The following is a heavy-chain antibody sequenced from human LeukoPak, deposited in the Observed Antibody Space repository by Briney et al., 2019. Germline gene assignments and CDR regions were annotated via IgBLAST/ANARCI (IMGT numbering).Heavy chain of an antibody. CDR2: VFSNGRT. D-gene: IGHD1-26*01. CDR3: ARGGVSKWELPHTDY. J-gene: IGHJ4*02. CDR1: GGSISSYY. Sequence: SETLSLTCTVSGGSISSYYWSWIRQPPGKGLEWIGYVFSNGRTYYHPSLRSRLTISVDTSKNQFSLNLTSVTAADTAVYYCARGGVSKWELPHTDYWGQGTLVTVSS. V-gene: IGHV4-4*09.